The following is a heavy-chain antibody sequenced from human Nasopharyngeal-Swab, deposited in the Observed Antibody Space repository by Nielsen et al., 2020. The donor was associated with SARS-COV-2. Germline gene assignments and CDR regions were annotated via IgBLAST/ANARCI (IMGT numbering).Heavy chain of an antibody. CDR1: GFTFSSYA. CDR3: ARDKSKFKHYFDY. V-gene: IGHV3-30-3*01. J-gene: IGHJ4*02. CDR2: ISYDGSNK. Sequence: GEFLKISCAASGFTFSSYAMHWVRQAPGKGLEWVAVISYDGSNKYYADSVKGRFTISRDNSKNTLYLQMNSLRAEDTAVYYCARDKSKFKHYFDYWGQGTLVTVSS.